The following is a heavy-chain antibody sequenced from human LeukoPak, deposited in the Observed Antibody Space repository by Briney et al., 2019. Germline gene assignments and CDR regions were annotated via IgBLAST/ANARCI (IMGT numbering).Heavy chain of an antibody. J-gene: IGHJ4*02. Sequence: GESLKISCEGSGYSFNTFWIGWVRQTLETGLEWMGNIYPSDSETKYRPSFQGQVTFSVDKSINTAYLRLSSLKASDTAMYYCARLIYYGSGRTYFFDSWGQGTLVTVSS. CDR2: IYPSDSET. D-gene: IGHD3-10*01. CDR3: ARLIYYGSGRTYFFDS. CDR1: GYSFNTFW. V-gene: IGHV5-51*01.